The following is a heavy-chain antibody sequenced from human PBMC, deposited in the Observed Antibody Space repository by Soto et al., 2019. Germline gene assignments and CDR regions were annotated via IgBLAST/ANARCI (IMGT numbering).Heavy chain of an antibody. J-gene: IGHJ3*02. D-gene: IGHD3-9*01. CDR1: GDSVSSNSAA. V-gene: IGHV6-1*01. CDR2: TYYRSKWYN. CDR3: ARDPSGRYYDILTGSPGFDI. Sequence: SQTLSLTCAISGDSVSSNSAAWNWIRQSQSRSLEWLGRTYYRSKWYNDYAVSVKSRITINPDTSKNQFSLQLNSVTPEDTAVYYCARDPSGRYYDILTGSPGFDIWGQGTMVTVSS.